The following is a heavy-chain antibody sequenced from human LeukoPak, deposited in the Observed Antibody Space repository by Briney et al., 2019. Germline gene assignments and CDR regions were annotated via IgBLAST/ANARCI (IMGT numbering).Heavy chain of an antibody. CDR2: IYYSGST. Sequence: SETLSLTCTVSGGSISSYYWSWIRQPPGKGLEWIGYIYYSGSTNYNPSLKSRVTILVDTSKNQFSLKLSSVTAADTAVYYCARGTIQLWLNYFDYWGQGTLVTVSS. V-gene: IGHV4-59*01. CDR1: GGSISSYY. J-gene: IGHJ4*02. D-gene: IGHD5-18*01. CDR3: ARGTIQLWLNYFDY.